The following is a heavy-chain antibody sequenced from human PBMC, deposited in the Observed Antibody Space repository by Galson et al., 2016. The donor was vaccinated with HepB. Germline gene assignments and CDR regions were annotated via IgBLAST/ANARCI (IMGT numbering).Heavy chain of an antibody. D-gene: IGHD5-24*01. CDR3: ARGWLQSSFGF. CDR1: GDSVSSXXGA. CDR2: TYYTSKRNN. J-gene: IGHJ4*02. Sequence: CAISGDSVSSXXGAXXXIRXXXSRXXEWLGXTYYTSKRNNDYAVSVKTRITINPDTSKNQVSLQLTSVTPEDTAVYYCARGWLQSSFGFWGQGTLVTVSS. V-gene: IGHV6-1*01.